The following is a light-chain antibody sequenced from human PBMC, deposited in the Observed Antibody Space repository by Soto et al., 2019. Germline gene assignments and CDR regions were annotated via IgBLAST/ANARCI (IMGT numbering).Light chain of an antibody. CDR3: QQYNNWPPTWT. J-gene: IGKJ1*01. V-gene: IGKV3-15*01. CDR1: QSVSSN. CDR2: GAS. Sequence: EIVLTQSPATLSLSPGERATLSCRASQSVSSNLAWYQQKPGQAPRLLIYGASTRATGIPARFSGSGSGTEFTLTISSLRSEDFAVYYCQQYNNWPPTWTFGQGTKVDI.